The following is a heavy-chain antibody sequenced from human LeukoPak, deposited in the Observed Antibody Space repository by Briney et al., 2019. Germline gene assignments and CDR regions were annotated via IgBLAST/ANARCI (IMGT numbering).Heavy chain of an antibody. Sequence: GSLRLSCAASDFTVSSSYMSWVRQAPGKGLEWVSVIYSGGSTYYADSVKGRFTISRDNSKNSLCLQMNSLRAEDTAVYYCARVVSRYGQDAFGIWGQGTMVTVSS. V-gene: IGHV3-53*01. D-gene: IGHD5-12*01. CDR3: ARVVSRYGQDAFGI. J-gene: IGHJ3*02. CDR2: IYSGGST. CDR1: DFTVSSSY.